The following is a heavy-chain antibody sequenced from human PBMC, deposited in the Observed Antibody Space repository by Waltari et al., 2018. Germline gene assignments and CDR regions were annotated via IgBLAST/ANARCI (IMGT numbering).Heavy chain of an antibody. CDR1: GGSITSNNYC. J-gene: IGHJ4*02. CDR3: ARLKYTSSWSTFDF. CDR2: IYTSGST. V-gene: IGHV4-61*02. D-gene: IGHD6-13*01. Sequence: QVQLQESGPGLVKPSQTLSLTCTVSGGSITSNNYCWSWIRQPAGKGLEWIGRIYTSGSTNYNPSLKSRVTMSLDTSKNQFSRKLSSVTAADTAVYYCARLKYTSSWSTFDFWGQGTLVTVSS.